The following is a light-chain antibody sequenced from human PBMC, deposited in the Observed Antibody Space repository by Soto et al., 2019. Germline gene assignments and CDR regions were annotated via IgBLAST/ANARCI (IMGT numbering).Light chain of an antibody. V-gene: IGKV2-28*01. CDR1: QNLLYSNGYYY. Sequence: DIVMTQSPLSLPVTPGAPASISCRSSQNLLYSNGYYYLDWYLQKPGQSPQLLIYLGSNRASGVPDRFSGSGSGTDFTLKISRVEAEDVGVYYCMQGLQIPQTFGQGTKVEIK. CDR3: MQGLQIPQT. CDR2: LGS. J-gene: IGKJ1*01.